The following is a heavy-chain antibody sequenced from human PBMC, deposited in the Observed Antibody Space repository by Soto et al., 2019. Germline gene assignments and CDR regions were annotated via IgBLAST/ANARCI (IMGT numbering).Heavy chain of an antibody. V-gene: IGHV1-69*02. CDR3: ARVGYGYYYYGMDV. D-gene: IGHD4-17*01. CDR2: IIPIRGIA. CDR1: GGTFSSYT. J-gene: IGHJ6*02. Sequence: QVQLVQSGAEVKKPGSSVKVSCKASGGTFSSYTISWVRQAPGQGLEWMGRIIPIRGIANYAQKFQGRVTITADKSTSTAYMELSSLRSEDTAVYDCARVGYGYYYYGMDVWGQGTTVTVSS.